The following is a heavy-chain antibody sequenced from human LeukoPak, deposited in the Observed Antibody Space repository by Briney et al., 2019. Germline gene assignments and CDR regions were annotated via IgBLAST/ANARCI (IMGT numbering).Heavy chain of an antibody. CDR1: GYTFTDYH. CDR2: INPKIGNT. Sequence: ASVNVSCKASGYTFTDYHIHWVRQAPGQGLEWIGWINPKIGNTHYAQTFQGRVTLTRDTSISTAYLDLSSLTSDDTAVYFCARDVGPYWGQGTLVTVSS. J-gene: IGHJ4*02. CDR3: ARDVGPY. V-gene: IGHV1-2*02.